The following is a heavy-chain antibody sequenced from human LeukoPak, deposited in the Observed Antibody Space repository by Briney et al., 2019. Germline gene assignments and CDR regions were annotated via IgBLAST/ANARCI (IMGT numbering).Heavy chain of an antibody. CDR1: GFTFSSYS. D-gene: IGHD2-8*01. Sequence: GSLRLSCAASGFTFSSYSMNWVRQAPGKGLEWVSYISSSSSTIYYADSVKGRFTISRDNAKNSLYLQMNSLRAEDTAVYYCARGADGVSSNPRGWFDPWGQGTLVTVSS. J-gene: IGHJ5*02. V-gene: IGHV3-48*01. CDR3: ARGADGVSSNPRGWFDP. CDR2: ISSSSSTI.